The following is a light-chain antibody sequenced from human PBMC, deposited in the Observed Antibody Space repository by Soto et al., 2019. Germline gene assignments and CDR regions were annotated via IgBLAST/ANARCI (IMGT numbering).Light chain of an antibody. Sequence: DIQMTQSPSSLSVSVGDSVTITCRTSQNVDRYLSWYQQIPGRAPKLLIYSASTLVSGVPSRFRGSASGTEFTPSITSLQREDFATYFCQQSSKSPWTFGQGTKVEMK. CDR3: QQSSKSPWT. V-gene: IGKV1-39*01. CDR1: QNVDRY. CDR2: SAS. J-gene: IGKJ1*01.